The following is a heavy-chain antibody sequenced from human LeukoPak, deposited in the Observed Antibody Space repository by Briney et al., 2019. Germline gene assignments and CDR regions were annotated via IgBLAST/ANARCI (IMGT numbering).Heavy chain of an antibody. V-gene: IGHV3-23*01. Sequence: PGGSLRLSCAASGFTFSSYGMHWVRQAPGKGLEWVSAISGSGGSTYYADSVKGRFTISRDNSKNTLNLQMNSLRAEDTAVYYCAKYYGDHYYYFYMDVWGRGTTVTVSS. J-gene: IGHJ6*03. CDR1: GFTFSSYG. D-gene: IGHD4-17*01. CDR2: ISGSGGST. CDR3: AKYYGDHYYYFYMDV.